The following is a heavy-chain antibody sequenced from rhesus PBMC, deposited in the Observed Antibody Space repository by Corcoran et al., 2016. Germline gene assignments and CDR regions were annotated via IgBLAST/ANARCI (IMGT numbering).Heavy chain of an antibody. CDR3: ARRVQSLWTGYGLDS. V-gene: IGHV4-122*01. CDR2: TYDGSGST. D-gene: IGHD3-3*01. J-gene: IGHJ6*01. Sequence: GGIGNTYDGSGSTSYNPSLKSRVTISTDTSKNQFSLQLSSVTAADTAVYYCARRVQSLWTGYGLDSWGQGVVVTVSS.